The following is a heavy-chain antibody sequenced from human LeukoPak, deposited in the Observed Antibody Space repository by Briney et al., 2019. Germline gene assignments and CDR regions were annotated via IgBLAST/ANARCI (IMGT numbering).Heavy chain of an antibody. Sequence: SETLSLTCTVSGGTISSYYWSWIRQPPGKGLEWIGYIYYSGTTNYNPSLKSRVTISVDTSKNQFSRKLSSVTAADTAVYYCARAIQYPIYGMDVWGQGTTVTVSS. CDR3: ARAIQYPIYGMDV. CDR1: GGTISSYY. V-gene: IGHV4-59*01. CDR2: IYYSGTT. J-gene: IGHJ6*02. D-gene: IGHD4-4*01.